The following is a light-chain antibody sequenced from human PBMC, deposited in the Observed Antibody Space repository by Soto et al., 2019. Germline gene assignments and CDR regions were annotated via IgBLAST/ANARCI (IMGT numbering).Light chain of an antibody. CDR2: AAS. CDR1: QSISNY. Sequence: DIEMTQSPSSLSASVGDRVTIACRASQSISNYLNWYQHKPGKVPKLLIYAASSLQSGVPTRLSGSGSGTDFTLTISSLQPEDFATYYWQQSYGTPLTFGGGTKVEIK. J-gene: IGKJ4*01. CDR3: QQSYGTPLT. V-gene: IGKV1-39*01.